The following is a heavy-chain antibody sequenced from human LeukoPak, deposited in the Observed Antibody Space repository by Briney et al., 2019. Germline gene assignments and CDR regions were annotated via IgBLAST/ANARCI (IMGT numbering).Heavy chain of an antibody. J-gene: IGHJ5*02. CDR3: ARERSSYCSSTSCYFENKNWFDP. V-gene: IGHV1-18*04. CDR1: GYTFTSYG. D-gene: IGHD2-2*01. CDR2: ISAYNGNT. Sequence: ASVKVSCKASGYTFTSYGISWVRQAPGQGLEWMGWISAYNGNTNYAQKLQGRVTMTTDTSTSTAYTELRSLRSDDTAVYYCARERSSYCSSTSCYFENKNWFDPWGQGTLVTVSS.